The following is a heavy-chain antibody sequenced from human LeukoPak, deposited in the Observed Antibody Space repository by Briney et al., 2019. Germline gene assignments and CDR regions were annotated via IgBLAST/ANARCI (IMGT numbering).Heavy chain of an antibody. D-gene: IGHD6-13*01. CDR2: AYYRSKWYN. J-gene: IGHJ4*02. Sequence: SQTLSLTCAISGDSVSSYSAGWNWIRQSPSRGLEWLGRAYYRSKWYNEYALSVRSRITISPDTSKNQVSLQLNSVTPDDTAFYYCGRDIGAAIGHWGQGTLVTVSS. CDR3: GRDIGAAIGH. V-gene: IGHV6-1*01. CDR1: GDSVSSYSAG.